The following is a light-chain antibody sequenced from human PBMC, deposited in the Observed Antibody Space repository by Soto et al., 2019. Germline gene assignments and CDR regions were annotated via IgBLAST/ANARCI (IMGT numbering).Light chain of an antibody. CDR3: TSRTTSTTMI. V-gene: IGLV2-14*03. CDR2: DVN. CDR1: SSDIGAYNF. Sequence: QSALTQPASVSGSPGQSITISCTGTSSDIGAYNFVYWYQQHPGKAPKLMLYDVNIRPSGVSNRFSGSKSGNTASLTISGLQAEDEADYYCTSRTTSTTMIFGGGTQLTVL. J-gene: IGLJ2*01.